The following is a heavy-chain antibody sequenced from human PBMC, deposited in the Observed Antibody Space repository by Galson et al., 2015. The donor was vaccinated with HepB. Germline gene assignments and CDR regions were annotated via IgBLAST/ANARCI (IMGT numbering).Heavy chain of an antibody. CDR2: VNGRGSTR. Sequence: SLRLSCAGSGFIFRHHAMAWIRQAPGKGLEWVSGVNGRGSTRSYSDAAKGRFSISRDNSKDTVFLQMDNLRAEDTAVYYCVKEGSWFGGDWFDPWGQGALVTVS. J-gene: IGHJ5*02. D-gene: IGHD3-16*01. V-gene: IGHV3-23*01. CDR3: VKEGSWFGGDWFDP. CDR1: GFIFRHHA.